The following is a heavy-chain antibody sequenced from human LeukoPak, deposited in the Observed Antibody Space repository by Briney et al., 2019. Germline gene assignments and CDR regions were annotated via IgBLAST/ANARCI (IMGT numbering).Heavy chain of an antibody. CDR2: IGTAGEI. Sequence: GGSLRLSCAASGFTFSSYDIHWVRQATGKGLEWVSGIGTAGEIYYPGSVKGRFTISRENAKNSLYLQMNSLRAEDTAVYYCARVSSSLGSGSYYVDYWGQGTLVTVSS. J-gene: IGHJ4*02. CDR1: GFTFSSYD. D-gene: IGHD1-26*01. V-gene: IGHV3-13*01. CDR3: ARVSSSLGSGSYYVDY.